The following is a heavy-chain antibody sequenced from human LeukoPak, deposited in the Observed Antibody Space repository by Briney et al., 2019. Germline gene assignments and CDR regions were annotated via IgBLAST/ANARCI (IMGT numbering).Heavy chain of an antibody. V-gene: IGHV1-69*06. Sequence: GSSVTVSCKASGGTFSSYAISWVRQAPGQGLEGMGGIIPIFGTANYAQKFQGRVTITADKFTSTAYMELSSLRSEDTAGYYRARAERGVDYYYYYMDVWGKGTTVTISS. J-gene: IGHJ6*03. CDR2: IIPIFGTA. CDR1: GGTFSSYA. D-gene: IGHD3-10*01. CDR3: ARAERGVDYYYYYMDV.